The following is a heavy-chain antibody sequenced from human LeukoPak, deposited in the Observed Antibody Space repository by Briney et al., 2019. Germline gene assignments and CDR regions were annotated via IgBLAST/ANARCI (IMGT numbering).Heavy chain of an antibody. V-gene: IGHV1-18*01. Sequence: ASVKVSCKTSGYTFTSYDINWVRQAPGQGLEWMGWISAYNGNTNYAQKLQGRVTMTTDTSTSTAYMELRSLRSDDTAVYYCARTLGPPYYYGSGSYDFDYWGQGTLVTVSS. J-gene: IGHJ4*02. CDR1: GYTFTSYD. CDR2: ISAYNGNT. CDR3: ARTLGPPYYYGSGSYDFDY. D-gene: IGHD3-10*01.